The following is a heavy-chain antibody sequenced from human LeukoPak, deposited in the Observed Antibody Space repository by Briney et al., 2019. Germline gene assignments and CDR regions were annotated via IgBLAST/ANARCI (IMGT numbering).Heavy chain of an antibody. V-gene: IGHV1-46*01. CDR1: GYTFTSYY. CDR3: ARGSYSSSRPYYYGMDV. D-gene: IGHD6-13*01. Sequence: ASVKVSCKASGYTFTSYYMHWVRQAPGQGLEWMGIINPSGGSTSDAQKFQGRVTMTRDTSTSTVYMELSSLRSEDTAVYYCARGSYSSSRPYYYGMDVWGQGTTVTVSS. J-gene: IGHJ6*02. CDR2: INPSGGST.